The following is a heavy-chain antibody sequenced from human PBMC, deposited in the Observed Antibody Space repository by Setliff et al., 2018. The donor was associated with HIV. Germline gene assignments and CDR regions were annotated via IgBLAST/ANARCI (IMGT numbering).Heavy chain of an antibody. CDR2: INHSGST. D-gene: IGHD2-21*02. V-gene: IGHV4-34*01. CDR1: GGSFSGYS. Sequence: SETLSLTCAVYGGSFSGYSWTWIRQAPGKGLEWIGEINHSGSTHYNPSLKSRVTMSVDTSKNQFSLKLTSVTAADMALYYCARQQTALFVDYWGQGTLVTVSS. CDR3: ARQQTALFVDY. J-gene: IGHJ4*02.